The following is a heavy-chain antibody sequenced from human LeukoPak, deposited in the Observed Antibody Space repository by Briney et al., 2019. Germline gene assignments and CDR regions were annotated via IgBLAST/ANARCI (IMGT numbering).Heavy chain of an antibody. CDR2: IYYSGST. J-gene: IGHJ4*02. CDR1: GGSISSYY. CDR3: ARLGLTGYSLDY. D-gene: IGHD3-9*01. Sequence: SETLSLTCTVSGGSISSYYWSWIRQPPGKGLEWIGYIYYSGSTNYNPSLKSRVTISVDTSKNQFSLKLSSVTAADTAVYYCARLGLTGYSLDYWGQGTLVTVSS. V-gene: IGHV4-59*12.